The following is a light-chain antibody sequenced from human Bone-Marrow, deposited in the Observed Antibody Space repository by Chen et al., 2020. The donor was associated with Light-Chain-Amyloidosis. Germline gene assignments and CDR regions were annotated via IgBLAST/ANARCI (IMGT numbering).Light chain of an antibody. CDR2: DSE. Sequence: QSVLTQPPSMSEAPGQRVTISCTGSRSNLGAGYDVHCYQQPPGTSPQLLIYDSEIRPSGVPDRFSASKSGTSASLSITGLQVADEADYYCQSYDTALLSLVFGGGTKLTV. J-gene: IGLJ2*01. V-gene: IGLV1-40*01. CDR3: QSYDTALLSLV. CDR1: RSNLGAGYD.